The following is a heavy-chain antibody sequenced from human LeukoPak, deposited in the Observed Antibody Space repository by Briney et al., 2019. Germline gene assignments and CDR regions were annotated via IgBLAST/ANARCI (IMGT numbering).Heavy chain of an antibody. CDR1: GGSISNYY. CDR2: IYTSGST. Sequence: SSETLSLTCTVSGGSISNYYWSWIRQPAGKGLEWIGRIYTSGSTNYNPSLKSRVTMSVDTSKNQFSLKLSSVTAADTAVYYCARECGGSCYSGNDAFDIWGQGTMVTVSS. CDR3: ARECGGSCYSGNDAFDI. J-gene: IGHJ3*02. V-gene: IGHV4-4*07. D-gene: IGHD2-15*01.